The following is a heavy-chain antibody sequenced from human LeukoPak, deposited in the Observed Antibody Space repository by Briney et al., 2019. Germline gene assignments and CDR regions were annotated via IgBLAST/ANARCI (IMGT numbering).Heavy chain of an antibody. Sequence: SETLSLTCTVSGYSISSGYYWGWIRQPPGKGLEWIGSIYHSGSTYYNPSLKSRVTISVDTSKNQFSLKLSSVTAADTAVYYCARFYRGSYYIWGQGTLVTVSS. D-gene: IGHD1-26*01. CDR1: GYSISSGYY. CDR2: IYHSGST. CDR3: ARFYRGSYYI. V-gene: IGHV4-38-2*02. J-gene: IGHJ4*02.